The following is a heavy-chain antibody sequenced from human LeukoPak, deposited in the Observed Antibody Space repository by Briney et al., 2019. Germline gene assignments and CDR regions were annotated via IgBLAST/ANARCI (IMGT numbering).Heavy chain of an antibody. CDR3: ARDGSGTTLPECMDV. Sequence: GGSLRLSCAASGFTFSSYAMHWVRQAPGKGLEWVAVISYDGSNKYYADSVKGRFTISRDNSKNTLYLQMNSLRAEDTAVYYCARDGSGTTLPECMDVWGKGTAVTVSS. CDR1: GFTFSSYA. D-gene: IGHD1-1*01. V-gene: IGHV3-30*04. J-gene: IGHJ6*04. CDR2: ISYDGSNK.